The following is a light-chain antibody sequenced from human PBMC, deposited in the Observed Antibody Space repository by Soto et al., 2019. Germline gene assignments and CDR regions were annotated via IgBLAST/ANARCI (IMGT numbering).Light chain of an antibody. V-gene: IGLV2-14*03. CDR3: SSYTSSGTRI. J-gene: IGLJ2*01. CDR1: SSDVGGYNY. Sequence: QSVLTQPASVSGSPEQSITVSCTGTSSDVGGYNYVSWYQHHPGKAPKVLIYDVNTRPSGVSHRFSGSKSGNTASLTISDLQAEDEADYYCSSYTSSGTRIFGGGTKVTVL. CDR2: DVN.